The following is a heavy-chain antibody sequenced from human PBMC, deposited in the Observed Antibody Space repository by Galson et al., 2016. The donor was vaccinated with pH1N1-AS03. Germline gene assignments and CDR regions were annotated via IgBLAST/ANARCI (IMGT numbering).Heavy chain of an antibody. J-gene: IGHJ5*02. CDR3: ARGVVDCSGPACSGTLRFDP. Sequence: SVKVSCKASGYTFTGYYLHWVRQAPGQGLEWVGWINPNSGDTSYAQKFQGRVTITRDTSISTAYMELSSLRSEDTAVYYCARGVVDCSGPACSGTLRFDPWGQGTLVTVSS. CDR1: GYTFTGYY. V-gene: IGHV1-2*02. D-gene: IGHD2-15*01. CDR2: INPNSGDT.